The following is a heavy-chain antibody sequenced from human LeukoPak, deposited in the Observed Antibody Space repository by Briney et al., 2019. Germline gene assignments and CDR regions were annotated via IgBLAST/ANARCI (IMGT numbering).Heavy chain of an antibody. Sequence: SVKVSCKASGGTFSSYAISWVRQAPGQGLEWMGRIIPILGIANYAQKFQGRVTITADKSTSTAYMELSSLRSEDTAVYYCARVRRSGWYALDYWGQGTLVTVSS. J-gene: IGHJ4*02. V-gene: IGHV1-69*04. CDR2: IIPILGIA. CDR3: ARVRRSGWYALDY. CDR1: GGTFSSYA. D-gene: IGHD6-19*01.